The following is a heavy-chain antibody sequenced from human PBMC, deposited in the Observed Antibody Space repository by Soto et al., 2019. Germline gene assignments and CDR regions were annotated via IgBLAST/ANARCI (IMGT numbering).Heavy chain of an antibody. CDR2: ISKDDNRE. V-gene: IGHV3-30-3*01. CDR3: ARGWWADGGHLDY. CDR1: GFSLSDYH. D-gene: IGHD2-15*01. Sequence: QVQLVESGGGVVQAGTSLRLSCAAFGFSLSDYHMKWVRQAPGKGLEWVALISKDDNREYCADSVRGRFTISRDNSKNTLYLQINSLRAEDTAVYYCARGWWADGGHLDYWGQGTQVAVSS. J-gene: IGHJ4*02.